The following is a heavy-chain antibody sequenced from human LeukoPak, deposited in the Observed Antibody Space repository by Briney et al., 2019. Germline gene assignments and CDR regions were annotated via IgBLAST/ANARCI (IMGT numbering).Heavy chain of an antibody. CDR3: ARSSGRSPNRDYMDV. Sequence: ASVKVSCKASGYDFTKYAVQWVRQAPGQRLEWMGWIDAGNGRTKYSQDFQGRVTITRDTSASTAYMELSSLRSEDTAVYYCARSSGRSPNRDYMDVWGKGTTVTISS. CDR1: GYDFTKYA. V-gene: IGHV1-3*03. CDR2: IDAGNGRT. J-gene: IGHJ6*03. D-gene: IGHD1-14*01.